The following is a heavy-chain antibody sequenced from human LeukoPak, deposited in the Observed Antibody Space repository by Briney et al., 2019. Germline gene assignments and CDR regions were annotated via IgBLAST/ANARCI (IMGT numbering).Heavy chain of an antibody. CDR1: GFTFSDYY. CDR2: ISTSGSTI. Sequence: PGGSLRLSCAASGFTFSDYYMSWIRQAPGKGLEWVSYISTSGSTIYYADSVKGRFTISRDNSKNSLYLQMNSLRTEDTALYYCAKDTYGSGSYFDYWGQGTLVTVSS. V-gene: IGHV3-11*01. J-gene: IGHJ4*02. CDR3: AKDTYGSGSYFDY. D-gene: IGHD3-10*01.